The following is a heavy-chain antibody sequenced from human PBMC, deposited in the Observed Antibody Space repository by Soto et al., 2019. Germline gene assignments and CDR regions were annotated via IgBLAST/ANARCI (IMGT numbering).Heavy chain of an antibody. CDR1: GGSISSSSYY. Sequence: TSETLSLTCTVSGGSISSSSYYWGWIRQPPGKGLEWIGSIYYSGSTYYNPSLKSRVTISVDTSKNQFSLKLSSVTAADTAVYYCARVYYDFWSGYYTGISSYYYYYMDVWGKGTTVTVSS. V-gene: IGHV4-39*01. CDR2: IYYSGST. D-gene: IGHD3-3*01. J-gene: IGHJ6*03. CDR3: ARVYYDFWSGYYTGISSYYYYYMDV.